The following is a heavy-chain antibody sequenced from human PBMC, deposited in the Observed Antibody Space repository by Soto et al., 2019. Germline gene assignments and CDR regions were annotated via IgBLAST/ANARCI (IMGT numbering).Heavy chain of an antibody. CDR3: ARDLNLPDYYFDY. D-gene: IGHD2-2*01. CDR2: ISSSSSYI. J-gene: IGHJ4*02. CDR1: GFTFSSYS. V-gene: IGHV3-21*01. Sequence: GGSLRLSCAASGFTFSSYSMNWVRQAPGKGLEWVSSISSSSSYIYYADSVKGRFTISRDNAKNSLYLQMNSLRAEDTAVYYCARDLNLPDYYFDYWGQGTLVTVSS.